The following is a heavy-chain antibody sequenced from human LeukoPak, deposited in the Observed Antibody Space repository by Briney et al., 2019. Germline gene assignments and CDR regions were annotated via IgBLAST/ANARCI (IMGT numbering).Heavy chain of an antibody. V-gene: IGHV3-66*01. J-gene: IGHJ4*02. CDR3: ARDPVYYYGSGSYYRDY. Sequence: GGSLRLSCAASGFTVSSNYMSWVRQAPGKGLEWVSVIYSGGSTYYADSVKGRFTISRGNSKNTLYLQMNSLRAEDTAVYYCARDPVYYYGSGSYYRDYWGQGTLVTVSS. CDR2: IYSGGST. CDR1: GFTVSSNY. D-gene: IGHD3-10*01.